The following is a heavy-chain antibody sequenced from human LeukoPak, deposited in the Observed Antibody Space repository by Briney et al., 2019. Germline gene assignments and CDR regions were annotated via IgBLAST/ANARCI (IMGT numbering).Heavy chain of an antibody. CDR1: GGSISSGDYY. CDR3: ARGSFGSHQLLRPRIYYYYYMDV. CDR2: IYYSGST. V-gene: IGHV4-30-4*08. J-gene: IGHJ6*03. D-gene: IGHD2-2*01. Sequence: SETLSLTCTVSGGSISSGDYYWSWIRQPPGKGLEWIGYIYYSGSTYYNPSLKSRVTISVETPKNQLSLKLSSVTAADTAVYYCARGSFGSHQLLRPRIYYYYYMDVWGKGTTVTVSS.